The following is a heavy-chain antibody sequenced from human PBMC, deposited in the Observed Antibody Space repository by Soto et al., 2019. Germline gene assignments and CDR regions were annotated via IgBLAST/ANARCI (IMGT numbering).Heavy chain of an antibody. J-gene: IGHJ3*02. CDR3: ARDLFAAGSEALDI. D-gene: IGHD6-13*01. CDR1: GYTFTRHY. Sequence: QLQLVQSGAEVKKPGASVKASCKASGYTFTRHYIHWVRQAPGQGLERMGIINSSGGHTYYAQKFQGRVDLISDTSTSTVYMELSSLTSEDTAVYYCARDLFAAGSEALDIWGQGTMVTVSS. CDR2: INSSGGHT. V-gene: IGHV1-46*01.